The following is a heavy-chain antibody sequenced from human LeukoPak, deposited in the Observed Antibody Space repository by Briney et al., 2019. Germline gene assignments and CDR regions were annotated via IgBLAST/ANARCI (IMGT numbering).Heavy chain of an antibody. CDR1: GFTFSDDY. D-gene: IGHD6-13*01. Sequence: PGGSLRLSCAASGFTFSDDYMSWIRQAPGKGLEWISCVSNSGSTIYYADSVKGRFTISRDNVKNSLYLQMNSLRVEDTAVYYCARDGAYSASNIWGQGTMVAVSS. V-gene: IGHV3-11*01. CDR2: VSNSGSTI. J-gene: IGHJ3*02. CDR3: ARDGAYSASNI.